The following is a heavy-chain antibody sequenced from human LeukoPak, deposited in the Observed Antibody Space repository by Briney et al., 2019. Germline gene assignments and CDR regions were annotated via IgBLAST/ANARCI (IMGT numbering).Heavy chain of an antibody. CDR2: ISWNSGSI. J-gene: IGHJ4*02. CDR1: GFTFDDYA. V-gene: IGHV3-9*01. CDR3: AKDGDSTMVRGVSPLDY. Sequence: PGGSLRLSCAACGFTFDDYAMHWVRQAPGKGLEWVSGISWNSGSIGYADSVKGRFTISRDNAKNSLYLQMNSLRAEDTALYYCAKDGDSTMVRGVSPLDYWGQGTLVTVSS. D-gene: IGHD3-10*01.